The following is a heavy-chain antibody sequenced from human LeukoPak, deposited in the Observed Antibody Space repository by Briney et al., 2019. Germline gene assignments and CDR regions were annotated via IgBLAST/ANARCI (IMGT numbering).Heavy chain of an antibody. CDR1: RGSLCGYY. Sequence: SETLSLTSAVSRGSLCGYYWSWVREPPREGLEWGGEINHSGGVNYNPSLKSRVTISVDTHKNQLSLKLNFVTAADTAVDYCERYPEGYCSRSRCYTGDAFEIWPQKTIVTVS. J-gene: IGHJ3*02. V-gene: IGHV4-34*01. D-gene: IGHD2-2*02. CDR2: INHSGGV. CDR3: ERYPEGYCSRSRCYTGDAFEI.